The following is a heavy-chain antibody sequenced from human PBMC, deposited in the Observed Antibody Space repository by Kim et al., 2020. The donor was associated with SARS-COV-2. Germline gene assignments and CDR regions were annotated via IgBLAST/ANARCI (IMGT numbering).Heavy chain of an antibody. Sequence: GGSLRLSCAASGFTFSSYSMNWVRQAPGKGLEWVSSISSSSSYIYYADSVKGRFTISRDNAKNSLYLQMNSLRAEDTAVYYCARDPSLSGGRGYGMDVWGQGTTVTVSS. CDR3: ARDPSLSGGRGYGMDV. J-gene: IGHJ6*02. D-gene: IGHD3-10*01. CDR2: ISSSSSYI. V-gene: IGHV3-21*01. CDR1: GFTFSSYS.